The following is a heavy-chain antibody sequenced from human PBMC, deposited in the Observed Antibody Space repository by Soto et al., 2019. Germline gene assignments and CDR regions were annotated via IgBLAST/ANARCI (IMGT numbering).Heavy chain of an antibody. CDR1: GYTFTGYF. V-gene: IGHV1-2*02. Sequence: QVQLVQSGAEVKKPGASVKVSCKASGYTFTGYFIHWVRQAPGQGLEWMGWINPRSGDTNYAQNFQGRVTMTRDTSITSACMGLSTLRSDDTAVYYCAKGWEVIMGAHYWGQGTLITFSS. D-gene: IGHD3-10*01. CDR2: INPRSGDT. CDR3: AKGWEVIMGAHY. J-gene: IGHJ4*02.